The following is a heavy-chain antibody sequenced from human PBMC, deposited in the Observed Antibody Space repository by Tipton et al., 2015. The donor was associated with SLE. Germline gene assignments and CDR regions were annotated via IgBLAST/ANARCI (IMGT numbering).Heavy chain of an antibody. V-gene: IGHV3-33*08. CDR3: AREPRIAVAGNIDY. Sequence: SLRLSCAASGFTFSSYAMHWVRQAPGKGLEWVAVIWYDGSNKYYADSVKGRFTISRDNSKNTLYLQMNSLRAEDTAVYYCAREPRIAVAGNIDYWGQGTLVTVSS. CDR1: GFTFSSYA. J-gene: IGHJ4*02. CDR2: IWYDGSNK. D-gene: IGHD6-19*01.